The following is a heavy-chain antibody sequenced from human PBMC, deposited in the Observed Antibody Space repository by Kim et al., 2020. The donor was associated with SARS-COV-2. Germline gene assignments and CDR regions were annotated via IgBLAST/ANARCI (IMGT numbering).Heavy chain of an antibody. J-gene: IGHJ5*02. V-gene: IGHV1-69*04. D-gene: IGHD1-20*01. CDR1: GGTFSSYA. CDR3: ARDGAGGNWNPKANWFDP. CDR2: IIPILGIA. Sequence: SVKVSCKASGGTFSSYAISWVRQAPGQGLEWMGRIIPILGIANYAQKFQGRVTITADKSTSTAYMELSSLRSEDTAVYYCARDGAGGNWNPKANWFDPWGQGTLVTVSS.